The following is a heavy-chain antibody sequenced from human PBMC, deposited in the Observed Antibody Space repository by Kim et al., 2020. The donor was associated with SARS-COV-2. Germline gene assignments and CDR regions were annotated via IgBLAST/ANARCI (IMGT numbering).Heavy chain of an antibody. Sequence: GGSLRLSCAASGFTFSSYAMSWVRQAPGKGLEWVSAISGSGGSTYYADSVKGRFTISRDNSKNTLYLQMNSLRAEDTAVYYCAKVRGYCSSTSCYAGYYYGMDVWGQGTTVTVSS. CDR2: ISGSGGST. D-gene: IGHD2-2*01. J-gene: IGHJ6*02. CDR1: GFTFSSYA. CDR3: AKVRGYCSSTSCYAGYYYGMDV. V-gene: IGHV3-23*01.